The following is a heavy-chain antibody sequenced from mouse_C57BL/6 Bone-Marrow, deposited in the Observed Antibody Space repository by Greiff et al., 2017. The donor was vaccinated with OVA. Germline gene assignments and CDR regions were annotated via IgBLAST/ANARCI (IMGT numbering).Heavy chain of an antibody. CDR1: GYTFTDYY. V-gene: IGHV1-76*01. CDR3: ASSIYDGYPFAY. CDR2: IYPGSGNT. D-gene: IGHD2-3*01. J-gene: IGHJ3*01. Sequence: VQLQQSGAELVRPGASVKLSCKASGYTFTDYYINWVKQRPGQGLEWIARIYPGSGNTYYNEKFKGKATLTAEKSSSTAYMQLSSLTSEDSAVYFCASSIYDGYPFAYWGQGTLVTVSA.